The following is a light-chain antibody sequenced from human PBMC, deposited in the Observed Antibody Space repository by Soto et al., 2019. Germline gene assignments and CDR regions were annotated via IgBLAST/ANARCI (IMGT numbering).Light chain of an antibody. CDR3: QQYYSAPLT. CDR1: QSVLYSSNNKNY. Sequence: DIVMTQSPDSLAVSLGERATINCKSSQSVLYSSNNKNYLAWYQQKPGQPPKLLIYWASTRESGVPDRFSGSGSGTDFTLAISRLQAEDVAVYYCQQYYSAPLTFGGGNKVDI. J-gene: IGKJ4*01. V-gene: IGKV4-1*01. CDR2: WAS.